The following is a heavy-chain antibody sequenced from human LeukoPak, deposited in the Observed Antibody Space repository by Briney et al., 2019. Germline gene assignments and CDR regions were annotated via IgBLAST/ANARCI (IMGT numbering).Heavy chain of an antibody. J-gene: IGHJ4*02. CDR3: AQYSYGLNYFDY. V-gene: IGHV1-46*01. CDR1: GYTFSSHY. D-gene: IGHD5-18*01. CDR2: ISPSGDAT. Sequence: GASVKVSCKASGYTFSSHYMHWVRQAPGQGLEWMGVISPSGDATLYAQKFQGRVTMTRDTSTSTLYMDLSSLRSEDTAVYYCAQYSYGLNYFDYWGQGTLVTVSS.